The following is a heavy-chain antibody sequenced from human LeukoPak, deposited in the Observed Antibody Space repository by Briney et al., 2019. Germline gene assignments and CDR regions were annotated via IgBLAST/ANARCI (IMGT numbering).Heavy chain of an antibody. Sequence: SETLSLTCTVSGGSISSSSYYWGWIRQPPGKGLEWIGSIYYSGSTYYNPSLKSRVTISVDTSKNQFSLKLSSVTAADTAVYYCARDSSSDRSDWFDPWGQGTLVTVSS. V-gene: IGHV4-39*07. J-gene: IGHJ5*02. CDR3: ARDSSSDRSDWFDP. CDR2: IYYSGST. D-gene: IGHD6-13*01. CDR1: GGSISSSSYY.